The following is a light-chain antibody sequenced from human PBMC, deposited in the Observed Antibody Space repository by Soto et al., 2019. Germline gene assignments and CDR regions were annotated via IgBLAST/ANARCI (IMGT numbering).Light chain of an antibody. J-gene: IGLJ1*01. Sequence: QSVLTQPASVSGSPGQSIAISCTGVRTDVADGYDYVSWYQQHPGQAPQLIIYDVSNRPSGVSNRFSGSKSGTTASLTISGLQAEDEADYYCSSYTSSSTPLLFGTGTKDTVL. V-gene: IGLV2-14*03. CDR1: RTDVADGYDY. CDR3: SSYTSSSTPLL. CDR2: DVS.